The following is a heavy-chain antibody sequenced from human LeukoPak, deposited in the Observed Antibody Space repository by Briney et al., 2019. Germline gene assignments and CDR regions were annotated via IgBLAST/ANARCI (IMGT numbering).Heavy chain of an antibody. J-gene: IGHJ4*02. CDR1: GYTFTGYY. Sequence: ASVKVSCKASGYTFTGYYMHWVRQAPGQGLEWMGRINPNSGGTNYAQKFQGRVTMTRDTSISTAYMELSRLRSDDTAVYYCARFDFWSGYYMNHHVYYWGQGTLVTVSS. CDR3: ARFDFWSGYYMNHHVYY. D-gene: IGHD3-3*01. CDR2: INPNSGGT. V-gene: IGHV1-2*06.